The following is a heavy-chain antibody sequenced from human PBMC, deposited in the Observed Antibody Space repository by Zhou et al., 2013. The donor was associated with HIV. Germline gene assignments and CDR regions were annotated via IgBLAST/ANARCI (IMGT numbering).Heavy chain of an antibody. CDR1: GDTTFTSYY. V-gene: IGHV1-46*01. CDR2: INPRGGST. Sequence: QVQLVQSGAEVKKPGASVKISCKASGDTTFTSYYMHWVRQAPGQGLEWMGIINPRGGSTNYAQKFQGRVTMTRDTSTSTVFMELSSLRSEDTAVYYCLRTAGYARIEGDSWGQGTLVTVSS. D-gene: IGHD2-2*01. J-gene: IGHJ4*02. CDR3: LRTAGYARIEGDS.